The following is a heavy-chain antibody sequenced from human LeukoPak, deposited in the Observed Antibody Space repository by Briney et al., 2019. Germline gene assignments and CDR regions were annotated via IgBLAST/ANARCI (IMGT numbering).Heavy chain of an antibody. CDR1: GFTFSNYG. D-gene: IGHD3-10*01. CDR2: IWYDGNNK. V-gene: IGHV3-33*06. CDR3: AKRGGYETMAAFDY. J-gene: IGHJ4*02. Sequence: PGRSLRLSCAASGFTFSNYGMHWVRQAPGKGLEWVALIWYDGNNKYYADSVKGRFTVSRDNSKNTLYLQMSSLRADDSAVYYCAKRGGYETMAAFDYWGQGTLVTVSS.